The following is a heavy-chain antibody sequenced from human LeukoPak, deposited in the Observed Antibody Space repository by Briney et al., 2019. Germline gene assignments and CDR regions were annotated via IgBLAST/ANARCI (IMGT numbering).Heavy chain of an antibody. V-gene: IGHV4-34*01. J-gene: IGHJ4*02. CDR3: STRRGGPYPYYFDH. Sequence: SETLSLTCAVYGDSFSGYYWSWIRQSPGTGLEWIGEVNDRGTTNYNPNLKSRVTISVVTSSNQFSLRLTSVTAADTAIYFCSTRRGGPYPYYFDHWDQGALVTVSS. CDR2: VNDRGTT. D-gene: IGHD2-15*01. CDR1: GDSFSGYY.